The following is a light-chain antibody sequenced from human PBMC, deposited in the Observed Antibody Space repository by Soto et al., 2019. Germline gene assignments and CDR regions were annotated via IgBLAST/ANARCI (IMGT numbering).Light chain of an antibody. J-gene: IGLJ1*01. CDR2: SNN. CDR1: SSKVGSNT. Sequence: VLTQPPSVSWTPGQRVTISCSGSSSKVGSNTVNWYQQLPGKAPKLLIYSNNQRPSGVPDRFSGSKSGTSASLAISGLQSEDEADYYCAAWDDSLNGFYVFGTGTKVTVL. CDR3: AAWDDSLNGFYV. V-gene: IGLV1-44*01.